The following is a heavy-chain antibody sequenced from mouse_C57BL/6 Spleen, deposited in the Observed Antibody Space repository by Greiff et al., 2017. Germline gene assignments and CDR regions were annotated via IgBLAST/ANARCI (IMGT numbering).Heavy chain of an antibody. Sequence: EVHLVESGGGLVKPGGSLKLSCAASGFTFSSYAMSWVRQTPEKRLEWVATISDGGSYTYYPDNVQGRFTISRDNAKNNLYLQMSHLKSEDTAMYYCARGRYYGTLDYWGQGTTLTVSS. CDR1: GFTFSSYA. D-gene: IGHD1-1*01. J-gene: IGHJ2*01. V-gene: IGHV5-4*01. CDR2: ISDGGSYT. CDR3: ARGRYYGTLDY.